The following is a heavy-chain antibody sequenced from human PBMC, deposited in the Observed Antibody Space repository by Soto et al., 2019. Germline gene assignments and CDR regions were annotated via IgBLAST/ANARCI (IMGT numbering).Heavy chain of an antibody. D-gene: IGHD3-16*01. CDR2: INHVGGT. V-gene: IGHV4-34*01. Sequence: PSDPLSLTCGVYGCFLSESYWTWIRQTPGKGLEWIGEINHVGGTNYNPSLKSRVTMSVDTSQNHFSLRLISVTAADTAMYFCVRIRYQLPSSVLWLDPWGQGTPVTVSS. CDR3: VRIRYQLPSSVLWLDP. J-gene: IGHJ5*02. CDR1: GCFLSESY.